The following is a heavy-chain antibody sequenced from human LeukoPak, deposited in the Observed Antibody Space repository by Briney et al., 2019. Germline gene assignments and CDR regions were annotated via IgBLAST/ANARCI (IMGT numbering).Heavy chain of an antibody. CDR3: AREFYGQFDF. J-gene: IGHJ4*02. V-gene: IGHV3-11*06. D-gene: IGHD4-17*01. CDR2: ISSNSDYT. CDR1: GFTFREYY. Sequence: GGSLRLSCAASGFTFREYYMAWIRQAPGKGLEWVSSISSNSDYTHYADSFEGRFAISRDNTQNSLSLQMNSLRPEDTAVYYCAREFYGQFDFWGQGILVTASS.